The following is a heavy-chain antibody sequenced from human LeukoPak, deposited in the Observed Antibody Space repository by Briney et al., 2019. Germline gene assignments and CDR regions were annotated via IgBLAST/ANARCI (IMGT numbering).Heavy chain of an antibody. V-gene: IGHV4-34*01. Sequence: PSETLSLPCAVYGGSFSGYYWSWIRQPPGRGLEWIGEITHSGGTSYNSSLKSRVTISLDTSKNQFSLKLSSVTAADTAVYYCARVSAWSSTSHPTYGMDVWGQGITVTVSS. CDR3: ARVSAWSSTSHPTYGMDV. CDR1: GGSFSGYY. D-gene: IGHD2-2*01. CDR2: ITHSGGT. J-gene: IGHJ6*02.